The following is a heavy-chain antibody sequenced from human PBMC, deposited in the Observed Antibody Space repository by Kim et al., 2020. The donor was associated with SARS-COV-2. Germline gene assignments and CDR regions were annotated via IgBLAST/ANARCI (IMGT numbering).Heavy chain of an antibody. CDR3: ARDRGGSPLA. Sequence: GGSLRLSCAASGFTFSSYAMHWVRQAPGKGLEWVAVISYDGSNKYYADSVKGRFTISRDNSKNTLYLQMNSLRAEDTAVYYCARDRGGSPLAWGQGTLVT. CDR1: GFTFSSYA. CDR2: ISYDGSNK. V-gene: IGHV3-30-3*01. D-gene: IGHD3-10*01. J-gene: IGHJ5*02.